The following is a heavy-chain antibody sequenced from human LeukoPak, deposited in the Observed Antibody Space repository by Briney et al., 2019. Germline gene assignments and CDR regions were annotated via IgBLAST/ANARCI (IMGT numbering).Heavy chain of an antibody. CDR2: IYYSGST. CDR1: GGSISSSSYY. CDR3: ARASRQFYDGYNFPPLVPFDP. Sequence: SETLSLTCTVSGGSISSSSYYWGWIRQPPGKGLEWIGSIYYSGSTYYNPSLKSRVTISVDTSKNHFSLKLSSVTAADTAVYYCARASRQFYDGYNFPPLVPFDPWGQGTLVTVSS. J-gene: IGHJ5*02. D-gene: IGHD5-24*01. V-gene: IGHV4-39*07.